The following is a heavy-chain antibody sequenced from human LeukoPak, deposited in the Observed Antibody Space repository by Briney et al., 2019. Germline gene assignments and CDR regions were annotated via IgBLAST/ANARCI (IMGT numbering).Heavy chain of an antibody. J-gene: IGHJ6*03. D-gene: IGHD2-2*01. CDR2: IYYTGST. CDR1: GGSISSSIYY. Sequence: PSETLSLTCIVSGGSISSSIYYWGWIRQPPGKGLEWIGSIYYTGSTNYNPSLKSRVTISVDTSKNQFSLRLSSVTAEDTAMYYCATPYPWVKDIVVSMDVWGKGTTVTVSS. V-gene: IGHV4-39*07. CDR3: ATPYPWVKDIVVSMDV.